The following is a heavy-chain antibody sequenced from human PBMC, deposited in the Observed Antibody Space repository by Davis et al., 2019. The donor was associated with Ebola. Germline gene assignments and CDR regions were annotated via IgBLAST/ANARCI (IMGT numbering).Heavy chain of an antibody. J-gene: IGHJ6*02. V-gene: IGHV1-69*13. CDR3: ATPARVGATYHYGMDV. D-gene: IGHD1-26*01. Sequence: AASVKVSCKASGGTFSSYAISWVRQAPGQGFEWMGGIIPIFGTANYAQKFQGRVTITADESTSTAYMELSSLRSEDTAVYYCATPARVGATYHYGMDVWGQGTTVTVSS. CDR1: GGTFSSYA. CDR2: IIPIFGTA.